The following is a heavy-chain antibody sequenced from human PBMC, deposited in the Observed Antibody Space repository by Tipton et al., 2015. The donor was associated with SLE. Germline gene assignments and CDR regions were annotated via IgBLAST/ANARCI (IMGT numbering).Heavy chain of an antibody. CDR1: GGSISSYY. Sequence: TLSLTCTVSGGSISSYYWSWIRQPPGKGLEWIGYIYYSGSTNYNPSLKSRVTISVDTSKNQFSLKLSSVTAADTAVYYCARGCVLRYFDSPLCMDVWGKGTTVTVSS. D-gene: IGHD3-9*01. CDR2: IYYSGST. J-gene: IGHJ6*03. CDR3: ARGCVLRYFDSPLCMDV. V-gene: IGHV4-59*12.